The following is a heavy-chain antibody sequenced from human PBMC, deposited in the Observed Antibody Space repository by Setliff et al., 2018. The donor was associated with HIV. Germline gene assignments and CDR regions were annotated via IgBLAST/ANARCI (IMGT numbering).Heavy chain of an antibody. CDR3: AKDKAAYCSSTSCGGLSRYYYGMDV. D-gene: IGHD2-2*01. V-gene: IGHV3-7*01. Sequence: TGGSLRLSCAASGFIFSNAWAWMSWVRQAPGKGLEWVANIKQDGSEKYYVDSVKGRFTISRDNAKNSLYLQMNSLRAEDTAVYYCAKDKAAYCSSTSCGGLSRYYYGMDVWGQGTTVTVSS. CDR1: GFIFSNAW. J-gene: IGHJ6*02. CDR2: IKQDGSEK.